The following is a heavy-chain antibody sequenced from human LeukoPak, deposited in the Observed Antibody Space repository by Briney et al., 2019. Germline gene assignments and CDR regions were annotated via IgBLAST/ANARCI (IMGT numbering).Heavy chain of an antibody. CDR2: IYSGGST. CDR3: AKSSAWFGYSGYDPQYNWFDP. V-gene: IGHV3-53*05. J-gene: IGHJ5*02. D-gene: IGHD5-12*01. CDR1: GFTVSSNY. Sequence: GGSLRLSCAASGFTVSSNYMSWVRQAPGKGLEWVSVIYSGGSTYYADSVKGRFTIFRDNSKNTLYLQMNSLRAEDTAVYYCAKSSAWFGYSGYDPQYNWFDPWGQGTLVTVSS.